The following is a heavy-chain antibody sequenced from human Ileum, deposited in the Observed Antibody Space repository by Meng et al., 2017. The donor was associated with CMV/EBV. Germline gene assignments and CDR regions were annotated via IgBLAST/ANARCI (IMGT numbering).Heavy chain of an antibody. CDR1: GGSISSGSYY. CDR2: IYTRGTT. V-gene: IGHV4-61*02. D-gene: IGHD3-10*01. J-gene: IGHJ4*02. CDR3: VRDSGSQFQVFVY. Sequence: QVQFQGTGPGLVKPSQTLSLTCTVSGGSISSGSYYWNWIRQPAGKGLDWIGRIYTRGTTNYNPSLKSRVTISIDTSKNQFSLELTSVSAADTGVYYCVRDSGSQFQVFVYWGQGALVTVSS.